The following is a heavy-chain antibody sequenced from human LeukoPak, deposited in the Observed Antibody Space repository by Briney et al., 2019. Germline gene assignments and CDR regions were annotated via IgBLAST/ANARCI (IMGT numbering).Heavy chain of an antibody. D-gene: IGHD2-2*01. Sequence: PSEALSLTCSVSGGSLSSHYWSWIRQPPGKGLELIGHIHDTGSTFYNPSLRGRVTISLDTSNNQFSLKLTCMTAADTAVYYCARFSSGCSTSSCYLTYWGQGTLVTVS. CDR3: ARFSSGCSTSSCYLTY. V-gene: IGHV4-59*11. J-gene: IGHJ4*02. CDR1: GGSLSSHY. CDR2: IHDTGST.